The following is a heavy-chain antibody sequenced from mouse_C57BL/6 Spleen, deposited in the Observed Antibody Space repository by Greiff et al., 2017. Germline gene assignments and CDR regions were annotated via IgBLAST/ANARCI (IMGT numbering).Heavy chain of an antibody. J-gene: IGHJ3*01. V-gene: IGHV1-76*01. CDR2: IYPGSGNT. CDR3: ARDYDGYLLAY. CDR1: GYTFTDYY. D-gene: IGHD2-3*01. Sequence: VQLQQSGAELVRPGASVKLSCKASGYTFTDYYINWVKQRPGQGLEWIARIYPGSGNTYYNEKFKGKATLTAEKSTSTAYMQLSSLTSEDSAVYFCARDYDGYLLAYWGQGTLVTVSA.